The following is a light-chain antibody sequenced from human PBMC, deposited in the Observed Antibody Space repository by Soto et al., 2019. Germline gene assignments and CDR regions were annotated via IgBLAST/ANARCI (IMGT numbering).Light chain of an antibody. V-gene: IGKV3-15*01. CDR3: QQYRNGPRT. J-gene: IGKJ1*01. CDR2: GAS. Sequence: EIVMTQSPATLSVSPGERATLSCRASQSVGGSLAWYQQKPGQAPGLLIYGASTRATGVPARFSGSGSGTEFTPTLSSLQSEVFAVFYCQQYRNGPRTFGQGTKVEIK. CDR1: QSVGGS.